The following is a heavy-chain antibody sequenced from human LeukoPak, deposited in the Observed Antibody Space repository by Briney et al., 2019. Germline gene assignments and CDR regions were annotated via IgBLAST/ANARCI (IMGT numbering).Heavy chain of an antibody. D-gene: IGHD3-16*01. CDR1: GGSFSSYA. V-gene: IGHV1-69*06. CDR3: AKQGAVRQDYYMDV. Sequence: SVNVSCKASGGSFSSYAITWVRQAPGQGLEWMGRIIPIFGTPTYAQKFQGRVTITADMGSSTAYLELTSLTSEDTARYFCAKQGAVRQDYYMDVWGNGTTVTVS. J-gene: IGHJ6*03. CDR2: IIPIFGTP.